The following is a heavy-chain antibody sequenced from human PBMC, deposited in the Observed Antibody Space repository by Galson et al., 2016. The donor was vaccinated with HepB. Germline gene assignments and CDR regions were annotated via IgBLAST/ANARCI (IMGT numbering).Heavy chain of an antibody. CDR1: GFSLSTSGVG. CDR2: IYWDDDS. D-gene: IGHD3-10*01. J-gene: IGHJ4*02. CDR3: ALSRHDVSGSLDY. Sequence: PALVTPTQTLTLTCTFSGFSLSTSGVGVGWIRQPPGQGLEWLGIIYWDDDSRYSSSLKSRLTITKDTSKNQVVLTMTNVGPVDTATDYGALSRHDVSGSLDYWGQGTLVTVSA. V-gene: IGHV2-5*02.